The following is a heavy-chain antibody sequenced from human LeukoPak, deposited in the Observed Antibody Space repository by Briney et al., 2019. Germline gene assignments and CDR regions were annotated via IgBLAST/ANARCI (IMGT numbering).Heavy chain of an antibody. CDR2: ISADNGNT. CDR3: ARVGNYGSGSYYNPHYYFDY. Sequence: ASVTVSCKASGYTFTSYGISWVRQAPGQGLEWMGWISADNGNTNYAQKLQGRVTMTTDTSTSTAYMELRSLRSDDTAVYYCARVGNYGSGSYYNPHYYFDYWGQGTLVTVSS. J-gene: IGHJ4*02. V-gene: IGHV1-18*01. D-gene: IGHD3-10*01. CDR1: GYTFTSYG.